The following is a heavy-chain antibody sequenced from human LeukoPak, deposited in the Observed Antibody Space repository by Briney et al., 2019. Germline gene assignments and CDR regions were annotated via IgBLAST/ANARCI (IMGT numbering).Heavy chain of an antibody. Sequence: SGPTLVKPTQTLTLTCTFPGFSFSTSGVGVGWIRQPPGMALEWLALIYWNGDKRYSPSLKNRLTITKDTSKNQVVLTMTNMDPVDTATYYCAHSASLGYCSSTSCLQPFDYWGQGTLVTVSS. CDR3: AHSASLGYCSSTSCLQPFDY. V-gene: IGHV2-5*01. J-gene: IGHJ4*02. CDR1: GFSFSTSGVG. D-gene: IGHD2-2*01. CDR2: IYWNGDK.